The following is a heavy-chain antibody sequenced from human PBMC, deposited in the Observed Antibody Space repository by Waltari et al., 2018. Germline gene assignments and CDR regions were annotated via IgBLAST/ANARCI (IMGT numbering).Heavy chain of an antibody. CDR1: GFTFDDYT. D-gene: IGHD2-2*03. CDR2: VSWDGGST. CDR3: AKAVETPWIFDY. Sequence: EVQLVESGGVVVQPGGSLRLSCAASGFTFDDYTMHWVRQAPGKGREWVSRVSWDGGSTYYADSVKGRFTISRDNSKNSLYLQMNSLRTEDTALYYCAKAVETPWIFDYWGQGTLVTVSS. V-gene: IGHV3-43*01. J-gene: IGHJ4*02.